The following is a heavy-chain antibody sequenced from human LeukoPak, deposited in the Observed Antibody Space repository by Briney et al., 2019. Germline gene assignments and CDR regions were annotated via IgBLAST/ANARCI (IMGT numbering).Heavy chain of an antibody. CDR3: ARQGGELPSLYYYYYMDV. Sequence: SETLSLTCSVSGGSISYNYWSWIRQPAGKGLEWIGRLSSGGSTNYSPSLKSRLTISVDRSKNHFSLKLTSVTAADTAVYYCARQGGELPSLYYYYYMDVWGKGTTVTVSS. J-gene: IGHJ6*03. CDR1: GGSISYNY. D-gene: IGHD1-26*01. CDR2: LSSGGST. V-gene: IGHV4-4*07.